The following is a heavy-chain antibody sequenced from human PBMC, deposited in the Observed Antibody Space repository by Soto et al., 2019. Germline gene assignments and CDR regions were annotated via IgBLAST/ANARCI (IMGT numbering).Heavy chain of an antibody. CDR2: IYPGDSDT. V-gene: IGHV5-51*01. Sequence: GESLKISCKGSGYSFTSYWIGWVRQMPGKGLEWMGIIYPGDSDTRYSPSFQGQATISADKSISTAYLQWSSLKASDTAMYYCARHRRAVADPYYYYGMDVWGQGTTVTVSS. CDR1: GYSFTSYW. D-gene: IGHD6-19*01. J-gene: IGHJ6*02. CDR3: ARHRRAVADPYYYYGMDV.